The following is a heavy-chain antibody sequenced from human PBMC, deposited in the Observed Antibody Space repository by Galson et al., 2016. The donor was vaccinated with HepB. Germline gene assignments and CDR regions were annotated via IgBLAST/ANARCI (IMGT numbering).Heavy chain of an antibody. V-gene: IGHV1-3*01. CDR2: INAGNGNT. CDR3: VRDPWDY. J-gene: IGHJ4*02. CDR1: GYTFTTYA. D-gene: IGHD1-26*01. Sequence: SVKVSCKASGYTFTTYAMHWVRQAPGQRLEWMGWINAGNGNTIYSQNFQARVTITRDTSASTAYMELSSLRSEDTAVYFCVRDPWDYWGQGTLVTVSS.